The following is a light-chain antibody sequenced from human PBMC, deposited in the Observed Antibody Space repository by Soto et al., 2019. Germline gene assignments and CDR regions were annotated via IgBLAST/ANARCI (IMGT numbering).Light chain of an antibody. CDR3: QHYDTAPLT. CDR2: DAS. V-gene: IGKV3-20*01. Sequence: EIVLTQSPGTLSLSPGERATLSFRASESVRSSYLAWFQQNPGQAPTLLIYDASSRATGIPDRFSGSGSGTDFTLTISRLEPEDFAVYYCQHYDTAPLTFGGGTKVDIK. CDR1: ESVRSSY. J-gene: IGKJ4*01.